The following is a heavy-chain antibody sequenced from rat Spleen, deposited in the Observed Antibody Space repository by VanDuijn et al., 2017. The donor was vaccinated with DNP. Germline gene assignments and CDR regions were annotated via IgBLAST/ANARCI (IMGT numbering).Heavy chain of an antibody. D-gene: IGHD5-1*01. Sequence: EVQLQESGPGLVKPSQSLSLTCSVTGYSITSNYWGWIRKFPGNKMEWIGHISYSGSSGYNPSLKSRISITRDTSKNQFFLQLNSVSTVDTATYYCARYGTGAWDAWGQGTLVTVSS. J-gene: IGHJ3*01. CDR1: GYSITSNY. CDR2: ISYSGSS. V-gene: IGHV3-1*01. CDR3: ARYGTGAWDA.